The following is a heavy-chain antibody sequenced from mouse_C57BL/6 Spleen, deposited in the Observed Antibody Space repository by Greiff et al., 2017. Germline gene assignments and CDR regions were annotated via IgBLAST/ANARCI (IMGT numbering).Heavy chain of an antibody. V-gene: IGHV1-74*01. CDR3: AIKEIFTTVLDY. CDR1: GYTFTSYW. CDR2: IHPSDSDT. D-gene: IGHD1-1*01. J-gene: IGHJ4*01. Sequence: QVQLQQPGAELVKPGASVKVSCKASGYTFTSYWMHWVKQRPGQGLEWIGRIHPSDSDTNYNQKFKGKATMTVDKSSSTASMQLSSLTSEDSAVYYCAIKEIFTTVLDYWGQGTSVTVSS.